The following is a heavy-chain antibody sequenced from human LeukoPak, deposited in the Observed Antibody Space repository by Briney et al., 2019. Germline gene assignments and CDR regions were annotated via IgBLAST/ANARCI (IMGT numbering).Heavy chain of an antibody. Sequence: GGSLRLSCAASGFTVITNDMTWISQAPGKGLEWVSVLYSDGNTKYADSVQGRFTISRDNSKNTLYLEMNSLSPDDTAVYYCARSVVPPAANTLAHWGQGTLVTVSS. CDR3: ARSVVPPAANTLAH. CDR1: GFTVITND. D-gene: IGHD2-2*01. V-gene: IGHV3-53*01. CDR2: LYSDGNT. J-gene: IGHJ4*02.